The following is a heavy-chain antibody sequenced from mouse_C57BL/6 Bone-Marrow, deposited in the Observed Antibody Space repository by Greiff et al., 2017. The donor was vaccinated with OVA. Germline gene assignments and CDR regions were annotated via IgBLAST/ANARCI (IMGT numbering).Heavy chain of an antibody. CDR3: ASDYYSSSPAWFSY. CDR1: GYTFTSYW. J-gene: IGHJ3*01. D-gene: IGHD1-1*01. CDR2: IYPGSGST. V-gene: IGHV1-55*01. Sequence: QVQLKQPGAELVKPGASVKMSCKASGYTFTSYWITWVKQRPGPGLEWIGDIYPGSGSTNYNEKFKSKATLTVDTSSSTAYMQLSSLTSADSAVYCCASDYYSSSPAWFSYWGQGTLVTVSA.